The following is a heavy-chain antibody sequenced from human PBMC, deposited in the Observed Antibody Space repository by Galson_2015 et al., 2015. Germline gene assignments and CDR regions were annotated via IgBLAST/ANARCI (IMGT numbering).Heavy chain of an antibody. CDR2: IKSKTDGGTT. D-gene: IGHD3-3*01. CDR3: TTLSSYYDFWSGSSAYYYMDV. J-gene: IGHJ6*03. Sequence: SQRLSCAASKFTFSNAWMSWVRQAPGKGLEWVGRIKSKTDGGTTDYAAPVKGRFTISRDDSKTMLYLQMNSLKTEDTAVYYCTTLSSYYDFWSGSSAYYYMDVWGKGTTVTVSS. CDR1: KFTFSNAW. V-gene: IGHV3-15*01.